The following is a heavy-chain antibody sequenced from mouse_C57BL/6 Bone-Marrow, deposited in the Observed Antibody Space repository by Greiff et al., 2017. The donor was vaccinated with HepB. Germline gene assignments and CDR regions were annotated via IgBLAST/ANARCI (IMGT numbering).Heavy chain of an antibody. Sequence: EVQLVESGGGLVKPGGSLKLSCAASGFTFSSYAMSWVRQTPEKRLEWVATISDGGSYTYYPDNVKGRFTISRDNAKNNLYLQMSHLKSEDTAMYYCARVYYAGFAYWGQGTRVTVSA. J-gene: IGHJ3*01. D-gene: IGHD1-1*01. V-gene: IGHV5-4*01. CDR1: GFTFSSYA. CDR3: ARVYYAGFAY. CDR2: ISDGGSYT.